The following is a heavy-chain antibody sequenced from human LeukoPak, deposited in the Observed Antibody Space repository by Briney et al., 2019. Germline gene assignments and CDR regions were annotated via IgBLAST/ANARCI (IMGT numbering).Heavy chain of an antibody. CDR1: GFTFSSYA. Sequence: PGGSLRLSCAASGFTFSSYAMSWVRQAPGKGLEWVSAIGGSGGSTYYADSVKGRFTISRDNSKNTLYLQMNSLRAEDTAVYYCAKDAEYYDSSGYWGLNYFHYWGQGTLVTVSS. CDR3: AKDAEYYDSSGYWGLNYFHY. CDR2: IGGSGGST. V-gene: IGHV3-23*01. J-gene: IGHJ4*02. D-gene: IGHD3-22*01.